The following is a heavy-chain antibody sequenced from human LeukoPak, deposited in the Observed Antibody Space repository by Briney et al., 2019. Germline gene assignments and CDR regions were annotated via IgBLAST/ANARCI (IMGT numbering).Heavy chain of an antibody. Sequence: SETLSLTCTVSGGSISSYYWSWIRQPPGKGLEWIGYIYYSGSTNYNPSLKSRVTISVDTSKNQFSLKLSSVTAADTAVYYCARDRGSSSWYGAFDIWGQGTMVTVYS. CDR3: ARDRGSSSWYGAFDI. J-gene: IGHJ3*02. CDR1: GGSISSYY. D-gene: IGHD6-13*01. V-gene: IGHV4-59*01. CDR2: IYYSGST.